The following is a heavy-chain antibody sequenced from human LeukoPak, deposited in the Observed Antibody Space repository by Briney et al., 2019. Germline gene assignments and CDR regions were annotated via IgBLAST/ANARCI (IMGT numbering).Heavy chain of an antibody. CDR1: GFTFSSYS. V-gene: IGHV3-21*01. Sequence: PGGSLRLSCAASGFTFSSYSMNWVRQAPGKWLEWVSSINSSSSYIYYADSVKGRFTISRDNAKNSLYLQMNSLRAEDTAVYYCARDFMVRGVKGYYMDFWGKGTTVTVSS. D-gene: IGHD3-10*01. CDR3: ARDFMVRGVKGYYMDF. J-gene: IGHJ6*03. CDR2: INSSSSYI.